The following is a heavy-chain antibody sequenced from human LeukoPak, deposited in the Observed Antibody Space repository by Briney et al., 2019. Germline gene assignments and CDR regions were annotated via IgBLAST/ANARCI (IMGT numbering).Heavy chain of an antibody. V-gene: IGHV4-31*03. CDR2: IYYSGST. CDR1: GGSISSGGYY. D-gene: IGHD3-10*01. Sequence: TLSLTCTVSGGSISSGGYYWSWIRQHPGKGLEWIGYIYYSGSTYYNPSLKSRVTISVDTSKNQFSLKLSSVTAADTAVYYCARGYGSGSYYNWFDPWGQGTLVTVSS. CDR3: ARGYGSGSYYNWFDP. J-gene: IGHJ5*02.